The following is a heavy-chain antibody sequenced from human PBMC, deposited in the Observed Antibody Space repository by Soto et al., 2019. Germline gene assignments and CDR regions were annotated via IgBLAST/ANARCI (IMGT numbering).Heavy chain of an antibody. CDR2: IYYSGSA. V-gene: IGHV4-59*01. Sequence: SETLSLTCTVYGGSISNYYWNWIRLPPGKGQEWIGSIYYSGSANYNPSLKSRVTISVDTSKNQFSLKLTSVTAADTAVYYCARGRYVANYWGEGTLVTVS. CDR3: ARGRYVANY. D-gene: IGHD5-12*01. CDR1: GGSISNYY. J-gene: IGHJ4*02.